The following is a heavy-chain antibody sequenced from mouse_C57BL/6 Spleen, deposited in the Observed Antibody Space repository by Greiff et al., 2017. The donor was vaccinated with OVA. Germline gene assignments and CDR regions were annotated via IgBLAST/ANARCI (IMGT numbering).Heavy chain of an antibody. V-gene: IGHV5-16*01. D-gene: IGHD2-3*01. CDR1: GFTFSDYY. CDR3: ARDGGYDPFDY. J-gene: IGHJ2*01. Sequence: DVQLVESEGGLVQPGSSMKLSCTASGFTFSDYYMAWVRQVPEKGLEWVANINYDGSSTYYLDSLKSRFIISRDNAKNILYLQMSSLKSEDTATYYCARDGGYDPFDYWGQGTTLTVSS. CDR2: INYDGSST.